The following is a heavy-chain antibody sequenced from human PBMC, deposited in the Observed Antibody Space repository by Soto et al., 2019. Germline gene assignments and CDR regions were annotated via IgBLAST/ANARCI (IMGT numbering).Heavy chain of an antibody. Sequence: GSLRLSCAASGFTFSNAWMSWVRQAPGKGLEWVGRIKSKTDGGTTDYAAPVKGRFTISRDDSKNTLYLQMNSLKNEDTAVYYCTTSYCSGGSCYSRSYYYYGMDVWGQGTTVTVSS. CDR3: TTSYCSGGSCYSRSYYYYGMDV. CDR2: IKSKTDGGTT. V-gene: IGHV3-15*01. CDR1: GFTFSNAW. J-gene: IGHJ6*02. D-gene: IGHD2-15*01.